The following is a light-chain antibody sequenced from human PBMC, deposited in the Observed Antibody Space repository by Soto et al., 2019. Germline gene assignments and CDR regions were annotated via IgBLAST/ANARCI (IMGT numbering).Light chain of an antibody. CDR2: DAS. CDR3: QQYESYPLT. V-gene: IGKV3-11*01. CDR1: QSVSSY. Sequence: EIVLTQSPATLSLSPGERATLSCRASQSVSSYLAWYQQKPGQAPRLLIYDASNRATGIPARFSGSGSGTDFTLTISSLEPEDFAVYYCQQYESYPLTFGGGTRIEIK. J-gene: IGKJ4*01.